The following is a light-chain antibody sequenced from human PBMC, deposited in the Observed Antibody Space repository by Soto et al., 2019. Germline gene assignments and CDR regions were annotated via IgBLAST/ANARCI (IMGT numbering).Light chain of an antibody. J-gene: IGLJ3*02. Sequence: QSALTQPASVSGSPGQSITISCTGTSSDIGAYNLVSWYQQHPGKVHKLLIYDVTYRPSGVSNRFSGFKSGTTASLTISGLQAEDEAYYYCSSYTSSITLVFGGGTKLTVL. CDR2: DVT. V-gene: IGLV2-14*03. CDR1: SSDIGAYNL. CDR3: SSYTSSITLV.